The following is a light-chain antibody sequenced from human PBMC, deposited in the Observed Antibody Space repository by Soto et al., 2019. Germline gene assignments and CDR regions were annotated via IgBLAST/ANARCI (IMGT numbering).Light chain of an antibody. V-gene: IGKV3-20*01. CDR3: QQYSSSGT. Sequence: EIVLTQSPGTLSLSPGERATLSCRASQSVSNNYLAWYQQKPGQAPRLLIYGASNRATGIPDRFSGRGSRTDFTLTISRLEPEDFAVYCYQQYSSSGTFGQGTKVDIK. CDR1: QSVSNNY. J-gene: IGKJ1*01. CDR2: GAS.